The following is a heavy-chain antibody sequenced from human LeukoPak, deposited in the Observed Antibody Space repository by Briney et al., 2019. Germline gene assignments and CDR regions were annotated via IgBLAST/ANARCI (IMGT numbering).Heavy chain of an antibody. V-gene: IGHV3-9*01. CDR3: VRNLAVAGTCFDS. CDR1: GFSFDDYA. CDR2: ISWNGNSI. J-gene: IGHJ4*02. D-gene: IGHD6-19*01. Sequence: GRSLRLSCAASGFSFDDYAMHWVRQAPGKGLEWVSAISWNGNSIVYADSVKGRFTIARDNAKNSLYLQMNSLRAEDTALYYCVRNLAVAGTCFDSWGQGTLVTVSS.